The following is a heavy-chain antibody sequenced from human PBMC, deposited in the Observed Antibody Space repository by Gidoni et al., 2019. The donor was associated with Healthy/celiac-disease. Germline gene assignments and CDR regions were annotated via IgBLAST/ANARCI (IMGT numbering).Heavy chain of an antibody. CDR3: ARDRPKARGYSGYDFNYYGMDV. CDR1: GGSIPTGGYS. CDR2: IYYSGST. Sequence: QVQLQESGPGLVKPSQTLSLTCPVPGGSIPTGGYSLSWIRQHPGKGLEWIGYIYYSGSTYYNPSLKSRVTISVDTSKNQFSLKLSSVTAADTAVYYCARDRPKARGYSGYDFNYYGMDVWGQGTTVTVSS. V-gene: IGHV4-31*03. J-gene: IGHJ6*02. D-gene: IGHD5-12*01.